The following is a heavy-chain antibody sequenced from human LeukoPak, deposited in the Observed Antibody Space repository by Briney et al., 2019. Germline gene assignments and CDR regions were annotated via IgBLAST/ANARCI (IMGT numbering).Heavy chain of an antibody. CDR3: ARYNWNYGARFDP. V-gene: IGHV1-46*01. D-gene: IGHD1-7*01. J-gene: IGHJ5*02. CDR1: GYTFTSYN. CDR2: INPSGGST. Sequence: EASVKLSCKASGYTFTSYNMHWVRQAPGQGLEWMGIINPSGGSTSYAQKFQGRVTMTRDTSTSTVYMELSSLRSEDTAVYYCARYNWNYGARFDPWGQGTLVTVSS.